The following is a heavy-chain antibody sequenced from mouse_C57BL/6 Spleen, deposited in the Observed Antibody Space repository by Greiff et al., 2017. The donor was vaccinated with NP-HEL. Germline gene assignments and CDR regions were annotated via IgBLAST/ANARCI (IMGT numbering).Heavy chain of an antibody. CDR2: ISYDGSN. D-gene: IGHD4-1*01. J-gene: IGHJ2*01. CDR3: ARGTGLDY. Sequence: EVQLVESGPGLVKPSQSLSLTCSVTGYSITSGYYWNWIRQFPGNKLEWMGYISYDGSNNYNPSLKNRISITRDTSKNQFFLKLNSVTTEDTATYYCARGTGLDYWGQGTTLTVSS. CDR1: GYSITSGYY. V-gene: IGHV3-6*01.